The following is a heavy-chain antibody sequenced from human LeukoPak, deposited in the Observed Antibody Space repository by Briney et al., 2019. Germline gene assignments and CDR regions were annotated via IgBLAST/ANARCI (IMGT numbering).Heavy chain of an antibody. V-gene: IGHV1-3*01. Sequence: ASVKVSCKASGYTFTSYALHWVRQAPGQRLEWMGWINAGNGNTKYSQKFQGRITITRDTSASTAYMELSSLRSEDTAVYYCARSGITVTTMDNWWFGDWFDPWGQGTLVTVSS. CDR1: GYTFTSYA. D-gene: IGHD4-17*01. J-gene: IGHJ5*02. CDR3: ARSGITVTTMDNWWFGDWFDP. CDR2: INAGNGNT.